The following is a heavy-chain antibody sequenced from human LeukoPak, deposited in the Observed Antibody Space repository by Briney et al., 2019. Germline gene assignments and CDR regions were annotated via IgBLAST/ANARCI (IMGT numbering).Heavy chain of an antibody. CDR3: ASGHSSRRFQH. J-gene: IGHJ1*01. V-gene: IGHV3-7*01. CDR2: IKQDGSEK. D-gene: IGHD6-13*01. Sequence: PGGSLRLSCAASGFTFSSYWMSWVRQAPGKGLEWVANIKQDGSEKYYVDSVKGRFTISRDNAKNSLYLQMNSLRAEDTAVYYCASGHSSRRFQHWGQGTLVTVSS. CDR1: GFTFSSYW.